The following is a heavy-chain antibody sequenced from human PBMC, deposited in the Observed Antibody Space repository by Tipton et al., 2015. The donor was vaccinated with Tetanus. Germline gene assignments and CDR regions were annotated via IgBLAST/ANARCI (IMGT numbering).Heavy chain of an antibody. CDR3: ARHPPPYYYGSGSYLDY. D-gene: IGHD3-10*01. Sequence: GLVKPSETLSLTCSVSGGSLSRSSYYWSWIRQRPGKAPEWIGSIYYSGSTFYHPSLQSRVTISVDTSKNQFSLRLSSVTAADTAVYFCARHPPPYYYGSGSYLDYWGQGTPVTVSS. J-gene: IGHJ4*02. CDR1: GGSLSRSSYY. V-gene: IGHV4-39*01. CDR2: IYYSGST.